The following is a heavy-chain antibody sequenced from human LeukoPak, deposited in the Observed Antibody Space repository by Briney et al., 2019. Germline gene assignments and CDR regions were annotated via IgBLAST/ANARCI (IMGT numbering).Heavy chain of an antibody. CDR3: GKGDTTMDTTLDY. J-gene: IGHJ4*02. Sequence: GGSLILSCAAAGFTFDDYTMHWVRQAPGKGLEWVSLIRWDGVSTYYADSVKGRFTISRDNSKNSLYLQMNSLRTEDTALYYCGKGDTTMDTTLDYWGQGTLVTVYS. CDR1: GFTFDDYT. V-gene: IGHV3-43*01. D-gene: IGHD5-18*01. CDR2: IRWDGVST.